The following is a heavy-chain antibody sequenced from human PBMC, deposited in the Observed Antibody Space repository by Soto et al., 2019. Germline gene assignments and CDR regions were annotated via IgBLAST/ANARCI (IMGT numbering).Heavy chain of an antibody. Sequence: QVQLVQSGAEVKKPGSSVKVSCKASGGTFSSYTISWVRQAPGQGLEWMGRIIPILGIANYAQKFQGRVTITADKSTSTAYMELSSLRSEDTAVYYCAGTEGIAAAGAGYGMDVWGQGITVTVSS. CDR1: GGTFSSYT. D-gene: IGHD6-13*01. CDR2: IIPILGIA. V-gene: IGHV1-69*02. CDR3: AGTEGIAAAGAGYGMDV. J-gene: IGHJ6*02.